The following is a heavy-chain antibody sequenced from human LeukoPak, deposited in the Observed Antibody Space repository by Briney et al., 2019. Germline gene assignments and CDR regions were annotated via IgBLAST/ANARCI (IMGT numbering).Heavy chain of an antibody. CDR2: INTDGSMT. CDR3: ARWEARDTWVYDY. D-gene: IGHD1-26*01. Sequence: PGWSLTLSCAASGFTFTTWWMHWVRQVPGKGLIWVSRINTDGSMTEYVDSVKGRFTISRDNAKNTLYLHMHSVRVDDTAVYYCARWEARDTWVYDYWGQGTLVTVSS. J-gene: IGHJ4*02. V-gene: IGHV3-74*03. CDR1: GFTFTTWW.